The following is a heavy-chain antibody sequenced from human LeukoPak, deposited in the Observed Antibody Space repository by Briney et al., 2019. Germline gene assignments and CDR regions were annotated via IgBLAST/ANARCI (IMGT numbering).Heavy chain of an antibody. J-gene: IGHJ3*02. D-gene: IGHD1-26*01. CDR2: ISWYSDSI. CDR3: AKSAAISGSLLNAFDI. CDR1: GFTFDDYD. V-gene: IGHV3-9*03. Sequence: GGSLRLSCAASGFTFDDYDMLWVRQAPGKGLEWVSGISWYSDSIGYARPERGRFTIPRDNAKNSLYLQMNSLRAEDMALYYCAKSAAISGSLLNAFDIWGQGTMVTVSS.